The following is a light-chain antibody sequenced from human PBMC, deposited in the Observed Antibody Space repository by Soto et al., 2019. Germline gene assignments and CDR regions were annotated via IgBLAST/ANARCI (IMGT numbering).Light chain of an antibody. J-gene: IGLJ1*01. CDR3: CSYAGSSTYV. CDR1: SSDVGSYNL. Sequence: QSALTQPASVSGSPGQSITISCTGTSSDVGSYNLVSWYLQHPGKAPKLMIYEVSKRPSGVSNRFSGSKSGNTASLTISGLQAEDEADYYCCSYAGSSTYVFGTG. V-gene: IGLV2-23*02. CDR2: EVS.